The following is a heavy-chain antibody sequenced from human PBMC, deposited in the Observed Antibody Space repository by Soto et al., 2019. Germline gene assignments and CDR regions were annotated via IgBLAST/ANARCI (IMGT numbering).Heavy chain of an antibody. CDR1: GFLFSSYA. CDR3: AKDRGDFWSGYYSPVDY. V-gene: IGHV3-23*01. CDR2: VSASGGST. Sequence: GGSLRLSCAASGFLFSSYAMSWVRQAPGKGLEWVSSVSASGGSTYYADSVKDRFTVSRDNSKNTMYLQMDTLRAEDTAVYYCAKDRGDFWSGYYSPVDYWGQGTLVTVSS. D-gene: IGHD3-3*01. J-gene: IGHJ4*02.